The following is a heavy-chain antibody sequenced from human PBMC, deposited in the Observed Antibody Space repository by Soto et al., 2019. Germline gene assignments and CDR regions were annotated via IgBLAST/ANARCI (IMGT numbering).Heavy chain of an antibody. CDR2: ITAGGSP. V-gene: IGHV3-23*01. Sequence: EVQLLESGGGLVQRGGSLRLSCSASGFTFNNYAMNWVRQAPGKGLEWVSAITAGGSPYYADSVKGRFTISRDNSKNTLYLEMNRLRAEDTAVYYCAKDSGLETWGWFDPWGQGTLVTVSS. CDR3: AKDSGLETWGWFDP. CDR1: GFTFNNYA. J-gene: IGHJ5*02. D-gene: IGHD3-10*01.